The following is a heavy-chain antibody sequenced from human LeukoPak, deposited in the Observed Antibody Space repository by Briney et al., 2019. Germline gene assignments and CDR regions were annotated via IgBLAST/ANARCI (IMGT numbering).Heavy chain of an antibody. D-gene: IGHD5-12*01. CDR2: ISYDGSNK. V-gene: IGHV3-30*04. Sequence: GGSLRLSCAASGFTFSSYAMHWVRQAPGKGLEWVAVISYDGSNKYYADSVKGRFTISRDNSKNTLYLQMNSLRAEGTAVYYCARDEGYSGIFDYWGQGTLVTVSS. J-gene: IGHJ4*02. CDR1: GFTFSSYA. CDR3: ARDEGYSGIFDY.